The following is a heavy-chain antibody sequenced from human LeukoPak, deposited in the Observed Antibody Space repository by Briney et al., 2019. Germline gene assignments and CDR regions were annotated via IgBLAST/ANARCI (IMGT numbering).Heavy chain of an antibody. Sequence: SETLSLTCTVSGGSISSYYWSWIRQPPGKGLEWIGYIYYSGSTNYKSSLKSRVTISVDTSKNQFTLKLSSVTAADTAVYYCARETSQKGAHYMDVWGKGTTVTISS. D-gene: IGHD3-16*01. CDR3: ARETSQKGAHYMDV. V-gene: IGHV4-59*01. J-gene: IGHJ6*03. CDR1: GGSISSYY. CDR2: IYYSGST.